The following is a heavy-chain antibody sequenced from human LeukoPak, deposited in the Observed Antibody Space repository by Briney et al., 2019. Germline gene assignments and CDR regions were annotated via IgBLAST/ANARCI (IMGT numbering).Heavy chain of an antibody. J-gene: IGHJ4*02. CDR2: MNPNSGNT. Sequence: GASVKVSCKASGSTFSTYDINWVRQATGQGLEWMAWMNPNSGNTDYAQKFQGRVTITTDESTSTAYMELSSLRSEGTAVYYCARERTTVSTPTFDYWGQGTLVTVSS. D-gene: IGHD4-11*01. CDR3: ARERTTVSTPTFDY. V-gene: IGHV1-8*03. CDR1: GSTFSTYD.